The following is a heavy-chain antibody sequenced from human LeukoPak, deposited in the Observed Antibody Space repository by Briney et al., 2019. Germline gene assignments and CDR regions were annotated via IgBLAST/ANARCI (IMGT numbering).Heavy chain of an antibody. D-gene: IGHD3-3*01. CDR3: ARGWRGYYMDV. Sequence: GGSLRHSCAASGFTFSSYWMSWVRQAPGKGLEWVANIKQDGSEKYYVDSVKGRFTISRDNAKNSLYLQMNSLRAEDTAVYYCARGWRGYYMDVWGKGTTVTVSS. CDR1: GFTFSSYW. J-gene: IGHJ6*03. V-gene: IGHV3-7*01. CDR2: IKQDGSEK.